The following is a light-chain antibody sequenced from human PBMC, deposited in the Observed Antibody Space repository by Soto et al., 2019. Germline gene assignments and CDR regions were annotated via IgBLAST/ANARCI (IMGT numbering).Light chain of an antibody. CDR3: ATWDTDLGTGEVV. J-gene: IGLJ2*01. V-gene: IGLV1-51*01. CDR2: DNS. CDR1: RSNIGKNF. Sequence: QSVLTQPPSLSAAPGQKVTISCSGARSNIGKNFVSWYQHLPGTAPKLLIYDNSQRPSGIPDRFSGSKSGTSATLGITGLQTGDEADYYCATWDTDLGTGEVVFGGGIKLTVL.